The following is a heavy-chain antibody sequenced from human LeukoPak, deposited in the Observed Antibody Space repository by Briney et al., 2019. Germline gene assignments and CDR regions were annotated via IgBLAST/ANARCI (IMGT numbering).Heavy chain of an antibody. Sequence: SETLSLTCAVYGGSFSGYYWSWIRQPPGKGLERIGEINHSGSTNYNPSLKSRVTISVDTSKNQFSLKLSSVTAADTAVYYCARLVRGRGSSGYYFGRRDAFDIWGQGTMVTVSS. CDR1: GGSFSGYY. D-gene: IGHD3-22*01. J-gene: IGHJ3*02. CDR3: ARLVRGRGSSGYYFGRRDAFDI. CDR2: INHSGST. V-gene: IGHV4-34*01.